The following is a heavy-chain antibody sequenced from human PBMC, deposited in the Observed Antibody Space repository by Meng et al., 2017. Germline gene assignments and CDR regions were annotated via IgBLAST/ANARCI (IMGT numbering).Heavy chain of an antibody. V-gene: IGHV3-66*02. CDR1: GFTFSDYY. Sequence: VRLLGSGGGVVQPGRSLRLSCAASGFTFSDYYMSWVRQAPRKGLEWVSIIYSGGNTYYADSVKGRFTISRDSSKNTLYLQMNSLRAEDTAVYYCASSPSVAGTFVDYWGQGTLVTVSS. D-gene: IGHD6-19*01. CDR2: IYSGGNT. J-gene: IGHJ4*02. CDR3: ASSPSVAGTFVDY.